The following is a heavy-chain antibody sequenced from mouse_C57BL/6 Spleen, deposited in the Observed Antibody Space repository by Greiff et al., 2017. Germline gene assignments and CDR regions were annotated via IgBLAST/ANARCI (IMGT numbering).Heavy chain of an antibody. CDR1: GYAFSSSW. J-gene: IGHJ2*01. Sequence: LVEPGASVKISCKASGYAFSSSWMNWVKQRPGKGLEWIGRIYPGDGDTNYNGKFKGKATLTADKSSSTAYMQLSSLTSEDSAVYFCARLTGTGYFDYWGQGTTLTVSS. CDR3: ARLTGTGYFDY. CDR2: IYPGDGDT. D-gene: IGHD3-3*01. V-gene: IGHV1-82*01.